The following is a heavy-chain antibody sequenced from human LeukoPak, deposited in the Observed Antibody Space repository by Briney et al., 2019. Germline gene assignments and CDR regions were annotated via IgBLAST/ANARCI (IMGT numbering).Heavy chain of an antibody. D-gene: IGHD1-26*01. Sequence: ASVKVSCKSSGYTFTGYYMQWVRQPPAQGLEWVGWINPNRGGTNYAQKFQGRVTINRQIPINTAYMELSSLRCDDTAVYYCARLPGEGAQRWFDPWGQGTLVTVSS. J-gene: IGHJ5*02. V-gene: IGHV1-2*02. CDR3: ARLPGEGAQRWFDP. CDR1: GYTFTGYY. CDR2: INPNRGGT.